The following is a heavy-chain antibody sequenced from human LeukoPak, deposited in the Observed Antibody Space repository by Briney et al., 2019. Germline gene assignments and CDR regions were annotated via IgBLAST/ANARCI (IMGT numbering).Heavy chain of an antibody. V-gene: IGHV3-66*01. J-gene: IGHJ6*02. D-gene: IGHD6-6*01. Sequence: GGSLRLSCAASGFTVSSNYMSWVRQAPGKGLEWVSVIYSGGSTYYADSVKGRFTISRDNSKNTLYLQMNSLRAEDTAVYYCAKNLYSSSSGHYYYYYGMDVWGQGTTVTVSS. CDR2: IYSGGST. CDR3: AKNLYSSSSGHYYYYYGMDV. CDR1: GFTVSSNY.